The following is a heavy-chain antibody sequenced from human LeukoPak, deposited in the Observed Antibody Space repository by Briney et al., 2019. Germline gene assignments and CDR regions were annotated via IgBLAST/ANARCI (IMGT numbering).Heavy chain of an antibody. V-gene: IGHV3-66*01. J-gene: IGHJ6*03. CDR3: ARVRRYSMDYYYYYMDV. CDR2: IYSGGST. CDR1: GFTVSSNY. Sequence: PGGSLRLSCAASGFTVSSNYMSWVRQAPGKGLEWVSVIYSGGSTYYADSVKGRFTISRDNSKNTLYLQMNSLRAEDTAVYYCARVRRYSMDYYYYYMDVWGKGTTVTVSS. D-gene: IGHD1-14*01.